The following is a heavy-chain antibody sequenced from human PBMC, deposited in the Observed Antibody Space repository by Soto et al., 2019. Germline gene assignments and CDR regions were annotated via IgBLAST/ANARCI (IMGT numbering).Heavy chain of an antibody. CDR1: GGSISSSNW. J-gene: IGHJ6*02. V-gene: IGHV4-4*02. CDR2: IYHSGST. CDR3: ARCIYYGSGSYYYLSSDRYYYGMDV. Sequence: SETLSLTCAVSGGSISSSNWWSWVRQPPGKGLEWIGEIYHSGSTNYNPSLKSRVTISVDKSKNQFSLKLSSVTAADTAVYYCARCIYYGSGSYYYLSSDRYYYGMDVWGQGTTVTVSS. D-gene: IGHD3-10*01.